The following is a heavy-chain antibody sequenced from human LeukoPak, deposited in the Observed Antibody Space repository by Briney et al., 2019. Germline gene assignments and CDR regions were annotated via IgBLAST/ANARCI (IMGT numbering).Heavy chain of an antibody. J-gene: IGHJ4*02. Sequence: SETLSLTCAVYGGSFSGYYWSWIRQPPGKGLEWIGEINHSGSTNYNPSLKSRVTISVDTSKNQFSLQLNSVTPEDTAVYYCARQWLVLGDFDYWGQGTLVTVSS. V-gene: IGHV4-34*01. CDR3: ARQWLVLGDFDY. CDR1: GGSFSGYY. D-gene: IGHD6-19*01. CDR2: INHSGST.